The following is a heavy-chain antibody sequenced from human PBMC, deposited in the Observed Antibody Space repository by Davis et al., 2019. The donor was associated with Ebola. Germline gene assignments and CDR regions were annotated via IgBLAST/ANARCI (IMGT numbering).Heavy chain of an antibody. CDR3: AKEYCPNSGPYCTYFEV. Sequence: GESLKISCAAIAFNFGSYGMHWARQAPGKGLEWVASMSYHGSHTSYVDSVKGRFTISRDNSRNTLYLQMNSLRSEDTAVYFCAKEYCPNSGPYCTYFEVWGQGTQVTVSS. V-gene: IGHV3-30*18. CDR1: AFNFGSYG. CDR2: MSYHGSHT. J-gene: IGHJ4*02. D-gene: IGHD3-10*01.